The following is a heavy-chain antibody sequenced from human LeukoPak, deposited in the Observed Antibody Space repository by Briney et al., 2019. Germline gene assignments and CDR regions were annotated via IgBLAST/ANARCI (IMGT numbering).Heavy chain of an antibody. CDR3: ARGYEPLYYFDY. Sequence: ASVKVSCKASGYTFTGYYMHWVRQAPGQGLEWMGRINPNSGGTNYAQKFQGWVTMTRDTSISTAYMELSRLRSDDTAVYYCARGYEPLYYFDYWGQGTLVTVSS. D-gene: IGHD1-14*01. V-gene: IGHV1-2*04. CDR1: GYTFTGYY. CDR2: INPNSGGT. J-gene: IGHJ4*02.